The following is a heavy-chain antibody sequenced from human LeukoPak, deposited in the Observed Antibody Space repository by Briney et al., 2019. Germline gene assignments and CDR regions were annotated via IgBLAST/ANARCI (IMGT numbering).Heavy chain of an antibody. CDR1: GGTFSSYA. D-gene: IGHD2-2*01. Sequence: GASVKVSCKASGGTFSSYAISWVRQAPGQGLEWMGGIIPIFGTANYAQKFQGRVTITADKSTSTAYMELSSLRSEDTAVYYCARGSGFVLPDRPGNWFDPWGQGTLVTVSS. CDR2: IIPIFGTA. J-gene: IGHJ5*02. CDR3: ARGSGFVLPDRPGNWFDP. V-gene: IGHV1-69*06.